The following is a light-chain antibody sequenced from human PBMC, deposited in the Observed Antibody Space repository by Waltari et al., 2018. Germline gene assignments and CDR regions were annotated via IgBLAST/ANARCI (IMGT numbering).Light chain of an antibody. CDR1: QTISTY. CDR3: QQTFSMPQT. J-gene: IGKJ2*01. Sequence: DIQMTQSPSSLSASIGDRVTITCRASQTISTYLNWYQHKPGSPPQLLIYGTSNLQTGVSARFSGSKAGTDFTLTISSLQPEDCATYYCQQTFSMPQTFGQGTKLEIK. CDR2: GTS. V-gene: IGKV1-39*01.